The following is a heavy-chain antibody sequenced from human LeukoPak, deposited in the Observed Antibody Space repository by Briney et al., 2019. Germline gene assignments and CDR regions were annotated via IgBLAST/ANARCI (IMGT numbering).Heavy chain of an antibody. CDR1: GGSISSYY. D-gene: IGHD5-24*01. Sequence: SETLSLTCTVSGGSISSYYWSWIRQPPGKGLEWIGYIYYSGSTNYNPSLKSRVTISVDTSKNQFSLKLSSVTAADTAVYYCARAEMATTQYGVLSWFDPWGQGTLVTVSS. J-gene: IGHJ5*02. V-gene: IGHV4-59*01. CDR3: ARAEMATTQYGVLSWFDP. CDR2: IYYSGST.